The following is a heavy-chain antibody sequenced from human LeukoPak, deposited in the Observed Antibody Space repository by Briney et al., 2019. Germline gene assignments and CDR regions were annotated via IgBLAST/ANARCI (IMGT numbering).Heavy chain of an antibody. D-gene: IGHD6-6*01. V-gene: IGHV3-23*01. CDR3: AKKAIAARGTPFGMDV. J-gene: IGHJ6*02. CDR1: GFTFSDYV. Sequence: PGGSLRLSCVVYGFTFSDYVMSWVRQAPGKGLEWVSSITGSGDSKYHADSVKGRFTISRDNSKNTLFLQMNSLRAEDTAVYYCAKKAIAARGTPFGMDVWGQGTTVTVSS. CDR2: ITGSGDSK.